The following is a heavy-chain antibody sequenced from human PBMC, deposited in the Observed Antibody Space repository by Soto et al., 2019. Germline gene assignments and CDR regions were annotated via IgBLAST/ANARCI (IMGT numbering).Heavy chain of an antibody. CDR3: ARSGGGSGWL. V-gene: IGHV4-61*01. CDR1: GDSVSSGSKC. CDR2: ICDSGST. D-gene: IGHD6-19*01. J-gene: IGHJ4*02. Sequence: QVQLQESGPGLVKSSETLSLTCTVSGDSVSSGSKCWSWIRQPPGKALEWIAYICDSGSTNYKPSLKSRVTISRDTSKNQFSLKMTSVTAEDTAVYYCARSGGGSGWLGGQGTLVTVSS.